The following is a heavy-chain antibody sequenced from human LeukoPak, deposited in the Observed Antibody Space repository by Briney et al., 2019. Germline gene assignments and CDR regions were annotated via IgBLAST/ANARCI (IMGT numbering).Heavy chain of an antibody. CDR1: GFTFSNYW. CDR3: ARSRFLGVGGFDY. CDR2: MKQDGSEI. V-gene: IGHV3-7*01. D-gene: IGHD3-3*01. Sequence: GGSLRLSCAASGFTFSNYWMTWVRQAPGKGLEWVAHMKQDGSEIYYMDSVKGRFTISKDNAKSSLHLQMNSLRPEDTAVSYCARSRFLGVGGFDYWGQGTLVTVSS. J-gene: IGHJ4*02.